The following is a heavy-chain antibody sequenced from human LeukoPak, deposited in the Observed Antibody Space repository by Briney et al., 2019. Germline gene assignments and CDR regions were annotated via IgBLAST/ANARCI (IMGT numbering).Heavy chain of an antibody. CDR3: ARDADSSGYYYPGYDLGGSGFDY. V-gene: IGHV3-30*03. CDR2: ISYDGSNK. J-gene: IGHJ4*02. Sequence: PGGSLRLSCAASGFTFSSYGMHWVRQAPGKGLEWVAVISYDGSNKYYAGSVKGRFTISRDNSKNTLYLQMNSLRAEDTAVYYCARDADSSGYYYPGYDLGGSGFDYWGQGTLVTVSS. CDR1: GFTFSSYG. D-gene: IGHD3-22*01.